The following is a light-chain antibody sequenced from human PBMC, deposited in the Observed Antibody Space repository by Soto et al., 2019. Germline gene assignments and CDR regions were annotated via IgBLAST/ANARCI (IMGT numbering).Light chain of an antibody. CDR2: KAS. CDR1: ESISSW. Sequence: DIQMTQSPSTLSASVGDRVTITCRASESISSWLAWYQQKPGKAPKHLIYKASSLESGVPSRFSGSGSGTEFTLTISSLQPDDFATYYRQQYNSYSPYTFGQGTKLEIK. J-gene: IGKJ2*01. CDR3: QQYNSYSPYT. V-gene: IGKV1-5*03.